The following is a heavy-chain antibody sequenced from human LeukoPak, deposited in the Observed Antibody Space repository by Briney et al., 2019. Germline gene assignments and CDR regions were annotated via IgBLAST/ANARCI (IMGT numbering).Heavy chain of an antibody. J-gene: IGHJ4*02. Sequence: SVKDSCKASGYTFTSYAMHWVRQAPGQRLEWMGWINAGNGNTKYSQKFQGRVTITRDTSASTAYMELSSLRSEDTAVYYCAREGRYCSGGSCYSRFLDYWGQGTLLTVSS. V-gene: IGHV1-3*01. CDR1: GYTFTSYA. CDR2: INAGNGNT. CDR3: AREGRYCSGGSCYSRFLDY. D-gene: IGHD2-15*01.